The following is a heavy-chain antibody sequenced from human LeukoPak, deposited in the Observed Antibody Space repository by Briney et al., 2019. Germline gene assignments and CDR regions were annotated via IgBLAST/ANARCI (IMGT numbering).Heavy chain of an antibody. Sequence: SETLSLTCTVSGGSISSYYWSWIRQPPGKGLEWIGYIYYSGSTNYNPSLKSRVTISVDTSKNQFSLKLSSVTAADTAVYYCARGPTRARSRIAARRISYYFDYWGQGTLVTVSS. CDR2: IYYSGST. V-gene: IGHV4-59*12. CDR1: GGSISSYY. D-gene: IGHD6-6*01. CDR3: ARGPTRARSRIAARRISYYFDY. J-gene: IGHJ4*02.